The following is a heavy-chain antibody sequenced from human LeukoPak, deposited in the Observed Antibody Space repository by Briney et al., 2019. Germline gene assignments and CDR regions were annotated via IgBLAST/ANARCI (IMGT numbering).Heavy chain of an antibody. V-gene: IGHV4-38-2*02. CDR3: ARDRLGDYYDSSGYYYYGDAFDI. Sequence: PSETLSLTCTVSGYSISSGYYWGWIRQPPGKGLEWIGSIYHSGSTYYNPSLKSRVTISVDTSKNQFSLKLSSVTAADTAVYYCARDRLGDYYDSSGYYYYGDAFDIWGQGTMVTVSS. CDR1: GYSISSGYY. D-gene: IGHD3-22*01. J-gene: IGHJ3*02. CDR2: IYHSGST.